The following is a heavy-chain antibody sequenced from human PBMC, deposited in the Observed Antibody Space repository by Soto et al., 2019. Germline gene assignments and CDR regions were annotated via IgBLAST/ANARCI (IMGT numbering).Heavy chain of an antibody. J-gene: IGHJ4*02. CDR2: ISPIFGTA. Sequence: QVQLVQSGAEVKKPGSSVKVSCKASGVTFSSYAISWVRQAPGQGLEWMGGISPIFGTANYAQKFQGRVTITADESTSTAYMELSSLRSEDTAVYYCARLVVDNHRRPYFDCWGQGSLVTVSS. D-gene: IGHD5-12*01. CDR1: GVTFSSYA. CDR3: ARLVVDNHRRPYFDC. V-gene: IGHV1-69*01.